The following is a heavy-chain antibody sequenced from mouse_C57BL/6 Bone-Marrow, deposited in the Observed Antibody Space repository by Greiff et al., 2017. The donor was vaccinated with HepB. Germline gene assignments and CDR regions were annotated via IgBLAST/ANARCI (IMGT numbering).Heavy chain of an antibody. J-gene: IGHJ4*01. CDR3: ASSYDAMDY. CDR2: IDPEDGET. Sequence: EVKLQESGAELVKPGASVKLSCTASGFNIKDYYMHWVKQRTEQGLEWIGRIDPEDGETKYAPNFQGKATITADTSSNTAYLQLSSLTSEDTAVYYCASSYDAMDYWGQGTSVTVSS. V-gene: IGHV14-2*01. CDR1: GFNIKDYY.